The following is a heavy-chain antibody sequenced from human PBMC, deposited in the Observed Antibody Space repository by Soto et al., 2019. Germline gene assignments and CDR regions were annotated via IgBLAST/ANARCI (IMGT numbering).Heavy chain of an antibody. CDR1: GYTLTELP. Sequence: ASVKVSCKVSGYTLTELPMHWVRQAPGKGLEWMGGFDPEDGETIYAQKFQGRVTMTEDTSTDTAYMELSSLRSEDTAVYYCATGVTSENQLWLRSAFDYWGQGTLVTVSS. D-gene: IGHD3-10*01. J-gene: IGHJ4*02. CDR2: FDPEDGET. V-gene: IGHV1-24*01. CDR3: ATGVTSENQLWLRSAFDY.